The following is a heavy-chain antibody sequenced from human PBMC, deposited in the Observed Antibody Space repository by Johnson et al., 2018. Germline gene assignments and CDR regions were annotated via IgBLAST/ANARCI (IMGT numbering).Heavy chain of an antibody. CDR2: VSYEGSLT. J-gene: IGHJ3*02. CDR1: GFTLNYYNYG. CDR3: AKSVGAFPHKVGVAYDAFDI. Sequence: QVQLVQSGGGVVQPGRSLRLSCAASGFTLNYYNYGFHWVRQAPGKGLEWVGVVSYEGSLTYYADSVKGRFTISRDNSKNTLYLQMNSLRAEDTAVYYCAKSVGAFPHKVGVAYDAFDIWGQGTMVTVSS. V-gene: IGHV3-33*06. D-gene: IGHD1-26*01.